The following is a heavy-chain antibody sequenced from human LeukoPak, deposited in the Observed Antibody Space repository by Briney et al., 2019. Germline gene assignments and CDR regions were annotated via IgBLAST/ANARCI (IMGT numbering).Heavy chain of an antibody. D-gene: IGHD4-11*01. CDR2: IKEDGSDK. J-gene: IGHJ4*02. CDR3: AKGGHYNFDY. V-gene: IGHV3-7*01. CDR1: GFTFSTYW. Sequence: GGSLRLSCAASGFTFSTYWMKWVRQAPGKGMEWVASIKEDGSDKYYVDSVKGRFSISRDNAKNSLYLQMNSLRTEDTAVYYCAKGGHYNFDYWGQGTLVTVSS.